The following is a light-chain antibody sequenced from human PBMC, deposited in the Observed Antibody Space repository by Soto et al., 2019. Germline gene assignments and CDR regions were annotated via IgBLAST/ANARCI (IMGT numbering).Light chain of an antibody. CDR1: QSISAW. J-gene: IGKJ4*01. Sequence: DIQMTQSPSTLSASVGDRVSINCRASQSISAWLAWYQQKPGKAPRLLIYKASTLEIGVPSRFSGSGSGTEFTLTISSLQPDDVATYYCQQYDRAPLTFGGGTKVDIK. CDR2: KAS. V-gene: IGKV1-5*03. CDR3: QQYDRAPLT.